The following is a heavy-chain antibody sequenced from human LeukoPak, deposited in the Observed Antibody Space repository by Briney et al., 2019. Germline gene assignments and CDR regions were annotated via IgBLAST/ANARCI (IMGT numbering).Heavy chain of an antibody. V-gene: IGHV1-69*05. CDR3: AKADYGEYYYMDV. CDR2: IIPAFGTT. CDR1: GFSSYA. Sequence: ASVTVSCKASGFSSYAISWVRPAPGQGLEWMGGIIPAFGTTNYAQKFQGRVTVTTDESTSTVYMELSGLRFEDTAVYYCAKADYGEYYYMDVWGKGTTVTVSS. J-gene: IGHJ6*03. D-gene: IGHD4-17*01.